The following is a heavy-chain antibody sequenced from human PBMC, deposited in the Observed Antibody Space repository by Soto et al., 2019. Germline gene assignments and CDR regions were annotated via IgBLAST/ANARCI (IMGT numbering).Heavy chain of an antibody. J-gene: IGHJ6*02. V-gene: IGHV4-59*08. CDR2: INYRGGS. CDR3: ARQGFTERPGPVEV. D-gene: IGHD1-26*01. CDR1: GGSLRNYY. Sequence: VQLQESGPGLVKPSATLSRTCTVSGGSLRNYYCSWFRQPPGKGRECVASINYRGGSFSNPSLPGRVTMSVATSNAQCSLMLNSVTAADPAVNYCARQGFTERPGPVEVWCQGNRVTVSS.